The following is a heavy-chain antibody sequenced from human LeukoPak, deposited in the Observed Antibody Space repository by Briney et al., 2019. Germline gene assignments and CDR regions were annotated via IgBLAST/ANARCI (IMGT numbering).Heavy chain of an antibody. J-gene: IGHJ6*02. CDR3: AKAVDTAMVLYYYGMDV. D-gene: IGHD5-18*01. CDR2: ISWDGGST. V-gene: IGHV3-43*01. CDR1: GFTFDGYT. Sequence: PGGSLRLSCAASGFTFDGYTMHWVRQAPGKGLEWVSLISWDGGSTYYADSVKGRFTISRDNSKNSLYLQMNSLRTEDTALYYCAKAVDTAMVLYYYGMDVWGQGATVTVSS.